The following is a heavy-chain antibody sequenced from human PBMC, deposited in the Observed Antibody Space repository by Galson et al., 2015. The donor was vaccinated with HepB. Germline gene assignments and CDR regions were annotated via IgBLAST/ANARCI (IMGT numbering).Heavy chain of an antibody. CDR3: ARSSSGRWGDSFDF. CDR1: GDSVSSHSAV. J-gene: IGHJ3*01. D-gene: IGHD6-19*01. V-gene: IGHV6-1*01. Sequence: CAISGDSVSSHSAVWNWIRQSPSRGLEWLGRTYYRSKWYSDYAVSVKSRITIHPGTSKNQFSLQLSSVTPEDTAVYFCARSSSGRWGDSFDFWGQGTVVTVSS. CDR2: TYYRSKWYS.